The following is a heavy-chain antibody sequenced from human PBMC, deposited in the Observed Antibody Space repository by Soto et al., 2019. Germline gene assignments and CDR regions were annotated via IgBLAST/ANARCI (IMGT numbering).Heavy chain of an antibody. CDR2: ISQDGNNK. J-gene: IGHJ4*02. V-gene: IGHV3-30*18. CDR3: AKSNSGYYYPTFDS. D-gene: IGHD3-22*01. CDR1: GFIFSNHG. Sequence: QVQLVESGGGVVQPGRSLRLSCAASGFIFSNHGMHWVRQAPGKGLEWVAVISQDGNNKNYADSVKGRFTIARDNSKNTLYLQMNSQRTEDTSVYYCAKSNSGYYYPTFDSWGQGTLVTVSS.